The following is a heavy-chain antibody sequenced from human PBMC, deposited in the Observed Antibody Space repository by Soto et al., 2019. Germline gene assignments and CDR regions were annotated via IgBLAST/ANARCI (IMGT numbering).Heavy chain of an antibody. V-gene: IGHV3-30*18. Sequence: QVQLVESGGGVVQPGTSLRLSCAASGFTFKTHAMHWVRQAPGKGLEWMAVIAYDGNEKFYADSVKGLFTISRDNSKNALYLQINTLRNEDTAVYYCGKDVGDYVPYYYGVDVWGHGTTVTVSS. D-gene: IGHD1-26*01. CDR3: GKDVGDYVPYYYGVDV. CDR2: IAYDGNEK. CDR1: GFTFKTHA. J-gene: IGHJ6*02.